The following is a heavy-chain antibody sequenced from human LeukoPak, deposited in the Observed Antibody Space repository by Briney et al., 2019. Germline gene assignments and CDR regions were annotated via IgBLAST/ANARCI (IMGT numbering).Heavy chain of an antibody. CDR1: GGSISISNYY. V-gene: IGHV4-39*07. D-gene: IGHD3-10*01. J-gene: IGHJ5*02. CDR2: IVYSGST. Sequence: SETLSLTCTVSGGSISISNYYWGWIRQPRGKGLEWIGNIVYSGSTYYSPPLRSRVTISLDTSRNQFSLKLSSVTAADTAVYYCARDLSHTMVRAEGFDPWGQGTLVTVSS. CDR3: ARDLSHTMVRAEGFDP.